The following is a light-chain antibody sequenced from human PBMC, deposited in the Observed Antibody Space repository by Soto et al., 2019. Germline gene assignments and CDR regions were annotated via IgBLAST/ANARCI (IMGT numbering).Light chain of an antibody. V-gene: IGKV4-1*01. CDR2: WAS. J-gene: IGKJ2*01. CDR1: QSVLYSSNNKNY. CDR3: QQYYGTPPYT. Sequence: DIVMTQSPDSLTVSLGERATINCKSSQSVLYSSNNKNYLAWYQQKPGQPPKLPIYWASTRESGVPDRFSGSGSGTDFTLTISSLQAEDVAVYYCQQYYGTPPYTFGQGTRLEI.